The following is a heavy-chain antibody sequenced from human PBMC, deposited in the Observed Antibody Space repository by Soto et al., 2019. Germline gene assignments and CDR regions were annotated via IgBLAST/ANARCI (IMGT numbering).Heavy chain of an antibody. CDR3: AKNSGWFNS. V-gene: IGHV3-23*01. D-gene: IGHD6-19*01. CDR2: IDGSGGTT. Sequence: RWSLRLSCSASVFPFSSTDMTWVRHAPGKGLDWVSTIDGSGGTTYYADSVKGRFTISRDNSMNTVYLQMNSLRADDTALYYCAKNSGWFNSWGQGALVTVSS. J-gene: IGHJ4*02. CDR1: VFPFSSTD.